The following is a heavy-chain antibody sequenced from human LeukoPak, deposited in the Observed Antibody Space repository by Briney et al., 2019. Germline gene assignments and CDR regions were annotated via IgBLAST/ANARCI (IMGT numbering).Heavy chain of an antibody. V-gene: IGHV3-43D*04. D-gene: IGHD4-11*01. CDR1: GFTLDDYA. CDR3: ARGGTTTTINTLDY. CDR2: ISWDGAWT. Sequence: PGGSLRLSCAASGFTLDDYAMHWVRQAPGKGLEWVSLISWDGAWTYYTDSVKGRFTVSRDNAMNTLYLQMNSLRAEDTALYYCARGGTTTTINTLDYWGQGILVTVSS. J-gene: IGHJ4*02.